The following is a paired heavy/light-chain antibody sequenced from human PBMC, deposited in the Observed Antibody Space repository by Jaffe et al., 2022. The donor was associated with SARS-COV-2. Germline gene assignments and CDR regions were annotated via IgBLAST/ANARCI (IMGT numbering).Heavy chain of an antibody. V-gene: IGHV3-23*01. D-gene: IGHD3-22*01. Sequence: VQLLESGGGFVPPGGSLTLSCAASGFTFSKYAVTWLRQAPGRGLEWLSTLTAGGRTYYTDSVTGRFTISRDNSKATLFLQLNSLRVEDTALYYCAKDPNGNYIGAFDTWGQGTMVTVSS. CDR2: LTAGGRT. J-gene: IGHJ3*02. CDR3: AKDPNGNYIGAFDT. CDR1: GFTFSKYA.
Light chain of an antibody. CDR3: QQYGSTPLT. CDR1: QTVNNNY. J-gene: IGKJ4*01. V-gene: IGKV3-20*01. Sequence: EIVLTQSPGTLSWSPGERVTLSCRASQTVNNNYLAWYQQKPGQPPRLLIYGTSTRATGIPDRFSGSGSGTDFILTISRLEPEDFAVYFCQQYGSTPLTFGGGTKVEIK. CDR2: GTS.